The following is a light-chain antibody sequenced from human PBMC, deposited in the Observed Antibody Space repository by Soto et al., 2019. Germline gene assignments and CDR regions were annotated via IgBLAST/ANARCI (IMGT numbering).Light chain of an antibody. CDR2: LGS. J-gene: IGKJ1*01. Sequence: DIVMTQSPLSLPVTPGEPASISCRSSQSLLHRNGQNYLDWYLQKSGQPPQLLIYLGSNRPSGVPDRISGNGSGTEFTLTISSLQPDDFATYYCQQYNSYPETFGQGTKV. CDR1: QSLLHRNGQNY. CDR3: QQYNSYPET. V-gene: IGKV2-28*01.